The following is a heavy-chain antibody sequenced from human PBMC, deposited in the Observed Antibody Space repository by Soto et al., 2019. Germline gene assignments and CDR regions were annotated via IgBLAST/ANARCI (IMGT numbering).Heavy chain of an antibody. CDR2: IIPIFGTA. CDR3: ARGGCSGGSCPGSDI. J-gene: IGHJ3*02. Sequence: ASVKVSCKASGCTFSSYAISWVRQAPGQGLEWMGGIIPIFGTANYAQKFQGRVTITADESTSTAYMELSSLRSEDTAVYYCARGGCSGGSCPGSDIWGQGTMVTVSS. D-gene: IGHD2-15*01. V-gene: IGHV1-69*01. CDR1: GCTFSSYA.